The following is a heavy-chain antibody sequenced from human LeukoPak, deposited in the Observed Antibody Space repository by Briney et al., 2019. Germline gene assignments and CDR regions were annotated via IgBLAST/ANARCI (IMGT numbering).Heavy chain of an antibody. J-gene: IGHJ4*02. CDR3: ARGRDYYGSGSTFFDY. D-gene: IGHD3-10*01. CDR1: GGSISSSSYY. CDR2: IYYSGST. Sequence: PSETLSLTCTVSGGSISSSSYYWGWIRQPPGKGLEWIGSIYYSGSTYYNPSLKSRVTISVDTSKNQFSLKLSSVTAADTAVYYCARGRDYYGSGSTFFDYWGQGTLVTVSS. V-gene: IGHV4-39*07.